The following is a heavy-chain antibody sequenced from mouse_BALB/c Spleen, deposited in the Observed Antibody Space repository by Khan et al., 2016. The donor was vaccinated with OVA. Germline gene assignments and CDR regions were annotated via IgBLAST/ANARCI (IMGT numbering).Heavy chain of an antibody. CDR3: AELARK. CDR2: IDPPNGNT. J-gene: IGHJ2*01. CDR1: GFNIKDTY. Sequence: VQLKESGAELLKPGDTVKFSCTASGFNIKDTYMHWLKQWPEQGLEWIGRIDPPNGNTTYDPNFQGKASFTVDTSANTAYLQLNNLTSEDTAAFYWAELARKWGQGTTLTVSS. V-gene: IGHV14-3*02.